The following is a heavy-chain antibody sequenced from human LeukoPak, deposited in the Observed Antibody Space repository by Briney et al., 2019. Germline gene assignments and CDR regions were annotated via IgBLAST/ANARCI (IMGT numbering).Heavy chain of an antibody. CDR3: AREGTGSFEY. CDR1: GFTLISNY. J-gene: IGHJ4*02. D-gene: IGHD7-27*01. Sequence: GGSLRLSCAGSGFTLISNYMSWVRQAPGKGLEWVSTIYSGGTTYYADSVKGRFTISRDNSKNTLYLQMDSLRAEDTAVYYCAREGTGSFEYWGQGTLVTVSS. CDR2: IYSGGTT. V-gene: IGHV3-53*01.